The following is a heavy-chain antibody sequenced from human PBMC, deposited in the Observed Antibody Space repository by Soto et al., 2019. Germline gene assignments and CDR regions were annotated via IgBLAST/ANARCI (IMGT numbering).Heavy chain of an antibody. CDR3: ASLRSGSSYTPEHFHH. Sequence: QLQLQESGPGLVKPSETLSLTCTVSGGSISSSSYYWGWIRQPPGKGLEWIGSIYYSGSTYYNPSLTSCVTMSVDTSEHQFSLRLSSVTAADTPVYYCASLRSGSSYTPEHFHHWGQGTLVTVSS. CDR2: IYYSGST. D-gene: IGHD1-26*01. CDR1: GGSISSSSYY. J-gene: IGHJ1*01. V-gene: IGHV4-39*01.